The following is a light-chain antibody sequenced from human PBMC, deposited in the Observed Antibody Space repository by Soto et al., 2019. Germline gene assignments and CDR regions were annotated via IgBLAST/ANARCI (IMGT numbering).Light chain of an antibody. V-gene: IGKV3-11*01. J-gene: IGKJ4*01. Sequence: ENVLTQSPATLSLSPGERATLSCRASQSVSSYFAWYQQKPGQAPRLVIYNAFNRATGIPARFSGSGSGTDFPLTISSLEPEDFAVYYCQHGFTWPTFGGGTKVEIK. CDR3: QHGFTWPT. CDR1: QSVSSY. CDR2: NAF.